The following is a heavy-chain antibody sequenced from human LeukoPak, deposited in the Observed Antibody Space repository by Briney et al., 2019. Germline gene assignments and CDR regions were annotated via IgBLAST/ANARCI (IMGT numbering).Heavy chain of an antibody. CDR1: GESVSSDGAA. J-gene: IGHJ4*02. V-gene: IGHV6-1*01. Sequence: SQTLSLTCAISGESVSSDGAAWNWIRQSPSRGLEWLGRTYYRSKWYNEYAEYVKSRITINPDTSKNQFSLQLSSVIPEDTAAYYCVRGNYNFDYWGQGTLVTVSS. D-gene: IGHD1-7*01. CDR2: TYYRSKWYN. CDR3: VRGNYNFDY.